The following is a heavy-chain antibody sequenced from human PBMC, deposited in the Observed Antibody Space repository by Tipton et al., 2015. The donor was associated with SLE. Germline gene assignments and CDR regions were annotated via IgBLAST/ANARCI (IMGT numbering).Heavy chain of an antibody. J-gene: IGHJ2*01. CDR3: ARPRTESRSNWSFDL. CDR1: GGSISSGNYY. V-gene: IGHV4-61*09. CDR2: IYISGST. Sequence: TLSLTCTVSGGSISSGNYYWTWIRQPAGKGLEYIGHIYISGSTNHNPSLKSRATISIDTSKNQFSLKLNSLTAADTAVYYCARPRTESRSNWSFDLWGRGTLVTVSS. D-gene: IGHD2-8*02.